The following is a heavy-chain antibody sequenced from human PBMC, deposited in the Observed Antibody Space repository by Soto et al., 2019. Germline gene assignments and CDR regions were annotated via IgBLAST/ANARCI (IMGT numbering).Heavy chain of an antibody. V-gene: IGHV3-48*03. Sequence: EVQLVESGGDLVQPGRSLRLSCAASGFTFSSYEFNWVRQAPGKGLEWISYIGTSSTNIYYADSVKGRFTSSRDNAKNSLYLQMNSLRAEDTAVYYCAREDSSSWYRGLGGYYGMDVWGQGTTVTVSS. J-gene: IGHJ6*02. D-gene: IGHD6-13*01. CDR3: AREDSSSWYRGLGGYYGMDV. CDR1: GFTFSSYE. CDR2: IGTSSTNI.